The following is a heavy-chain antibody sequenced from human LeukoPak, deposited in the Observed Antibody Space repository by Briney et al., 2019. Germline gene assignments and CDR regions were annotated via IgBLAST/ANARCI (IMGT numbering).Heavy chain of an antibody. J-gene: IGHJ6*02. V-gene: IGHV1-8*01. CDR3: ARVPQLWLYYYYYYGMDV. CDR2: MNPNSGNT. D-gene: IGHD5-18*01. CDR1: GYTFTSYD. Sequence: ASVKVSCKASGYTFTSYDINWVRQATGQGLEWMGWMNPNSGNTGYAQKFQGRVTMTRNTSISTAYMELSSLRSEDTAVYYCARVPQLWLYYYYYYGMDVWGQGTTVTVSS.